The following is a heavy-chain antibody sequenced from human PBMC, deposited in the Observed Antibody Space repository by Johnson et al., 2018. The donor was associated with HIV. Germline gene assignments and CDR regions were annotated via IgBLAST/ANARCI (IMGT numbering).Heavy chain of an antibody. J-gene: IGHJ3*02. CDR2: IYSGGST. CDR3: AKEEGLAAAGTGEAFDI. D-gene: IGHD6-13*01. Sequence: VQLVESGGGLIQPGGSLRLSCAASGFTVSSNHMRWVRQAPGKGLEWVSVIYSGGSTYYADSVKGRFTISRDNSKNTLYLQMNRLRAEDTAVYYCAKEEGLAAAGTGEAFDIWGQGTMVTVSS. V-gene: IGHV3-53*01. CDR1: GFTVSSNH.